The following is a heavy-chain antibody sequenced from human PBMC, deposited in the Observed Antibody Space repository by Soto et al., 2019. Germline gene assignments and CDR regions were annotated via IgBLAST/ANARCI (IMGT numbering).Heavy chain of an antibody. J-gene: IGHJ6*02. CDR2: ISGGGGGT. V-gene: IGHV3-23*01. CDR3: ARFGLLTSPEHFVHYYYGMDV. CDR1: GFSFSNYA. D-gene: IGHD2-15*01. Sequence: PGGSLRLSCAASGFSFSNYAMNWVRQAPGKGLEWVSGISGGGGGTYYADSVKGRFIISRDNSKNTLYLQMNSLRAEDTAVYYCARFGLLTSPEHFVHYYYGMDVWGQGTKVTFSS.